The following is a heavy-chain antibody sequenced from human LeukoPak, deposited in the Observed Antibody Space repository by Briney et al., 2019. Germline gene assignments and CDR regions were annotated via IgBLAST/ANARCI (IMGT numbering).Heavy chain of an antibody. V-gene: IGHV1-18*01. D-gene: IGHD3-9*01. CDR2: ISAYNGNT. Sequence: ASVKVSCKASGYTFTSYGISWVRQAPGQGLEWMGWISAYNGNTNYAQKLQGRVTMTTDTSTSTAYMELRSLRSDDTAVYYCARVPFPWSHDILTGYSPFDYWGQGTLVTVSS. CDR1: GYTFTSYG. CDR3: ARVPFPWSHDILTGYSPFDY. J-gene: IGHJ4*02.